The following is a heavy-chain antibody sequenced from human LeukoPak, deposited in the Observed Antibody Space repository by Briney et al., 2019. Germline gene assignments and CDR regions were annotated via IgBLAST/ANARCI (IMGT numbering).Heavy chain of an antibody. CDR2: INPNSGGT. CDR1: GYTFTGYY. V-gene: IGHV1-2*02. D-gene: IGHD1-26*01. CDR3: ARTYSGSSRGAFDI. J-gene: IGHJ3*02. Sequence: GASVNVSCKASGYTFTGYYMHLVRQAPGQGLEGMGWINPNSGGTNYAQKLQGRDTMNRDTTISTADMELSRLRSDGPAVYYCARTYSGSSRGAFDIWGQGTMVSVST.